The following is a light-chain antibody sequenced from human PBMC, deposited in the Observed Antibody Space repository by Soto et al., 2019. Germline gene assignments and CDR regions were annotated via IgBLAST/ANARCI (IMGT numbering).Light chain of an antibody. Sequence: EIVMTQSPVTLSVSPGERATLSCRASQSVSSNLAWYQQKPGQAPRLLIYGASTRATGTPARFSGSGSGTEFTLTISSLQPEDFALYYCQQYDNWPPYTFGQGTKLEIK. CDR2: GAS. V-gene: IGKV3-15*01. CDR1: QSVSSN. J-gene: IGKJ2*01. CDR3: QQYDNWPPYT.